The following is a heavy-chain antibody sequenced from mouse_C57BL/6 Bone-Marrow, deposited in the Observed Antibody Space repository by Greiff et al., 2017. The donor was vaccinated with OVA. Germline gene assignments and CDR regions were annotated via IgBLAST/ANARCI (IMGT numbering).Heavy chain of an antibody. V-gene: IGHV2-9-1*01. Sequence: VKVVESGPGLVAPSQCLSITCTVSGFSLTSYTISWVRQPPGKGLEWLGVIWTGGGTNHNSALKYRQSISKDNSKSHVFLKMNSLQTDDTARYYCARTSWFAYWGQGTLVTVSA. J-gene: IGHJ3*01. CDR3: ARTSWFAY. CDR1: GFSLTSYT. CDR2: IWTGGGT.